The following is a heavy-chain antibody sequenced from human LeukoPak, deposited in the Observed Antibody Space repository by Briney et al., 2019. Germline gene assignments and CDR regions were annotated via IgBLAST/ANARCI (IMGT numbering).Heavy chain of an antibody. CDR1: EFSVGSNY. J-gene: IGHJ4*02. CDR3: AKQEDIWFGELLPVDY. D-gene: IGHD3-10*01. CDR2: IYSGGST. V-gene: IGHV3-66*04. Sequence: GGSLRLSCAASEFSVGSNYMTWVRQAPGKGLEWVSLIYSGGSTYYADSVKGRFTISRDNSKNTLYLQMNSLRAEDTAVYYCAKQEDIWFGELLPVDYWGQGTLVTVSS.